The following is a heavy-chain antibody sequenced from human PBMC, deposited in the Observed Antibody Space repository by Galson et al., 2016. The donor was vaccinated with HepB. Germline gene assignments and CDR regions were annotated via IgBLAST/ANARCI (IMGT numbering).Heavy chain of an antibody. D-gene: IGHD3-22*01. CDR1: EYSFTDYY. V-gene: IGHV1-2*02. Sequence: SVKVSCKASEYSFTDYYIHWLRQAPGQGLEWMGWINPNSGVTHYAQKFQGRVTLTRDTSVSTAYMEVTSLKSDDTAFYYCATAADSPGFYYQGRFDYWGQGTLITVSS. CDR3: ATAADSPGFYYQGRFDY. CDR2: INPNSGVT. J-gene: IGHJ4*02.